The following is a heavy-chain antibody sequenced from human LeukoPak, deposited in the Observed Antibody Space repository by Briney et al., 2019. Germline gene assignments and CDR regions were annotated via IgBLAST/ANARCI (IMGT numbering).Heavy chain of an antibody. V-gene: IGHV4-34*01. CDR3: ARVRGTMARGIDY. Sequence: SETLSLTCAVYGGSFSGYYWSWTRQPPGKGLEWIGEINHSGSTNYNPSLKSRVTISVDTSKNQFSLKLSSVTAADTAVYYCARVRGTMARGIDYWGQGTLVTVSS. D-gene: IGHD1-7*01. CDR2: INHSGST. J-gene: IGHJ4*02. CDR1: GGSFSGYY.